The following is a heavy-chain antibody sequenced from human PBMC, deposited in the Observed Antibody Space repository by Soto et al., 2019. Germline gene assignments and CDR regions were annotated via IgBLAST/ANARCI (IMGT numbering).Heavy chain of an antibody. CDR1: GFIFSTYA. CDR3: AKSLTMKVAVPDTFDI. J-gene: IGHJ3*02. V-gene: IGHV3-23*01. D-gene: IGHD2-2*01. CDR2: ISGSGGST. Sequence: GGSLRLSCAASGFIFSTYAMSWVRQAPGKGLEWVSSISGSGGSTNYADSVRGRFTVSRDNSRTTLSLQMHSLSAEDTAIYYCAKSLTMKVAVPDTFDIWGQGTMVTVSS.